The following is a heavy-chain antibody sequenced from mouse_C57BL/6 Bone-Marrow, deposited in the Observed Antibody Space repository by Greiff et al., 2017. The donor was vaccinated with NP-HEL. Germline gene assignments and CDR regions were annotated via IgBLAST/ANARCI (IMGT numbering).Heavy chain of an antibody. CDR3: ARSRLLRDFDY. CDR1: GSTFTSYG. CDR2: ISPRSGNT. D-gene: IGHD1-1*01. J-gene: IGHJ2*01. Sequence: VQLQQSGAELARPGASVKLSCKASGSTFTSYGISWVKQRTGQGLAWIGEISPRSGNTYYTEKFKGKATLTADKSSSTAYMELRSLTSEDSAVYFCARSRLLRDFDYWGQGTTLTVSS. V-gene: IGHV1-81*01.